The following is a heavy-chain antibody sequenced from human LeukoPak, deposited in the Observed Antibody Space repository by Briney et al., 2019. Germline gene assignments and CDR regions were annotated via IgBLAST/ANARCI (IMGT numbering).Heavy chain of an antibody. V-gene: IGHV3-9*01. CDR2: ISWNSGSI. D-gene: IGHD2-15*01. CDR1: GFTFDDYA. Sequence: GGSLRLSCAASGFTFDDYAMHWVRQAPGKGLEWVSGISWNSGSIGYAVSVKGRFTISRDNAKNSLYLQMNSLRAEDTALYYCAKETAGYCSGGSCYSPGAFDIWGQGTMVTVSS. J-gene: IGHJ3*02. CDR3: AKETAGYCSGGSCYSPGAFDI.